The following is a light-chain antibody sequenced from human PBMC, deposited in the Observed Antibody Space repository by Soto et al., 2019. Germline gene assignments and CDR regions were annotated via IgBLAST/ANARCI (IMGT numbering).Light chain of an antibody. CDR2: WAS. CDR3: QQYYSTPRT. V-gene: IGKV4-1*01. CDR1: QSVLYSSNNKNY. Sequence: DIVMTQSPDSLAVSLGERATINCKSSQSVLYSSNNKNYLAWYQQKPGQPPKLLIYWASTRESGVPDRFSGRGSGTDFTLTISSLQAEDLAVYYCQQYYSTPRTFGPGTKVDIK. J-gene: IGKJ3*01.